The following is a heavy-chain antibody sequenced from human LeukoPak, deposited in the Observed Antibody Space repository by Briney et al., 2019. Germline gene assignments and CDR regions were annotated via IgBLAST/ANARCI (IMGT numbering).Heavy chain of an antibody. CDR3: ARAGYSSGWYGDY. V-gene: IGHV4-61*02. D-gene: IGHD6-19*01. Sequence: PSQTLSLTCTVSGGSISSGSYYWSWIRQPAGKGLEWIGRIYTSGSTNYNPSLKSRVTISVDTSKNQFSLKLSSVTAADTAVYYCARAGYSSGWYGDYWGQGTLVTVS. CDR1: GGSISSGSYY. CDR2: IYTSGST. J-gene: IGHJ4*02.